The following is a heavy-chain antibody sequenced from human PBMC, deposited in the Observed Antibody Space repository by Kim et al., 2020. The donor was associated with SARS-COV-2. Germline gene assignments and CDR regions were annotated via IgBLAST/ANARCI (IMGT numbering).Heavy chain of an antibody. Sequence: GGSLRLSCAASGFTFRNYALHWVRQAPGKGPEWVSVISYEGTNKYYADSVKGRFTITRANYKDTLYLYMNSQSLDAKALYFYASDLAQWRASRYFD. V-gene: IGHV3-30-3*01. D-gene: IGHD6-19*01. CDR1: GFTFRNYA. CDR2: ISYEGTNK. J-gene: IGHJ4*03. CDR3: ASDLAQWRASRYFD.